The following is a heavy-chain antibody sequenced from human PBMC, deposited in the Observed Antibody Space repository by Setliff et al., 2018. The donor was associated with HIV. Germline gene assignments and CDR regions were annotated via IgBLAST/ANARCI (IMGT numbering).Heavy chain of an antibody. V-gene: IGHV1-69*10. J-gene: IGHJ2*01. CDR1: GGTFSNYV. CDR3: AREPRGTAAYWYFDL. Sequence: RASVKVSCKAYGGTFSNYVFSWVRQAPGQGLEWMGGIVPILSTANYAQKFQGRVTITADKSTTTAYMELTDLKTDDTAVYYCAREPRGTAAYWYFDLWGRGTLVTVSS. CDR2: IVPILSTA. D-gene: IGHD2-21*02.